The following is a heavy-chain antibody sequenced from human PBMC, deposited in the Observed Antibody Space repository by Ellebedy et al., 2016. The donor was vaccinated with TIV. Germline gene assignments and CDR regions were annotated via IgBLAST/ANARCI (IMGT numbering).Heavy chain of an antibody. CDR2: IKSDGSST. V-gene: IGHV3-74*01. J-gene: IGHJ5*02. D-gene: IGHD4-11*01. CDR1: GFTFGRYW. CDR3: ARDRGDYSISGP. Sequence: HTGGSLRLXXVASGFTFGRYWMHWVRQAPGNKLVWVSRIKSDGSSTTYADSVKGRFTTSRDNARNTLYLQMNSLRGEDTAVDFCARDRGDYSISGPWGQGTLVTVSS.